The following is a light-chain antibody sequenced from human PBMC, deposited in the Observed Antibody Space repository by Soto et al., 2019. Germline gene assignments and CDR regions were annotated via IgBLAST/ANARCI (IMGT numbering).Light chain of an antibody. J-gene: IGKJ3*01. V-gene: IGKV1-12*01. Sequence: DIQMTQSPSAVSASVGDRVTITCRASQDISSSLAWYQQKPGKAPKLLISDASRLQSGVPSTFSGSGSGTDFSLTISSLQPEDFATYYCHQAHSSPFTFGPGTKVEIK. CDR3: HQAHSSPFT. CDR1: QDISSS. CDR2: DAS.